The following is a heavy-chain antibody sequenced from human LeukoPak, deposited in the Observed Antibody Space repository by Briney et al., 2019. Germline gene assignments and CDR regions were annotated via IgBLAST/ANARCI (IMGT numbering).Heavy chain of an antibody. Sequence: GASVKVSCKASGFTLTTSAAQWVRQARGQRLEWIGRIVVGSGNTDHAQKFQGRLTITRDISTSTAYMELSSLTSDDTAVYYCAAVPNANAWYWDDAFDIWGQGTMVTVSS. CDR2: IVVGSGNT. CDR3: AAVPNANAWYWDDAFDI. V-gene: IGHV1-58*01. D-gene: IGHD2-8*02. J-gene: IGHJ3*02. CDR1: GFTLTTSA.